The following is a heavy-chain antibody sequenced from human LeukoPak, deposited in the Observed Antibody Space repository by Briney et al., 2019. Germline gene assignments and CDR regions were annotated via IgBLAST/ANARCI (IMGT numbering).Heavy chain of an antibody. J-gene: IGHJ5*02. D-gene: IGHD3-22*01. Sequence: KAGGSLRLSCAASGFTFSSYSMNWVRQAPGKGLEWVSSISSSSSYIYYADSVKGRFTISRDNAKNSLYLQMNSLRAEDTAVYYCARVTPNYYDSSGYYLFDPWGQGTLVTVSS. V-gene: IGHV3-21*01. CDR3: ARVTPNYYDSSGYYLFDP. CDR1: GFTFSSYS. CDR2: ISSSSSYI.